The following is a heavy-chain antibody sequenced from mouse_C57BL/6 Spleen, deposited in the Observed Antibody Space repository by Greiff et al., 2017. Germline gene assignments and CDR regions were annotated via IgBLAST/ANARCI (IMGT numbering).Heavy chain of an antibody. D-gene: IGHD2-4*01. V-gene: IGHV1-64*01. CDR1: GYTFTSYW. CDR2: IHPNSGST. Sequence: VQLQQPGAELVKPGASVKLSCKASGYTFTSYWMHWVKQRPGQGLEWIGMIHPNSGSTNYNEKFKSKATLTVDKSSSTAYMQLSSLTSEDSAVYYCARSDDYDGYFDYWGQGTTLTVSS. CDR3: ARSDDYDGYFDY. J-gene: IGHJ2*01.